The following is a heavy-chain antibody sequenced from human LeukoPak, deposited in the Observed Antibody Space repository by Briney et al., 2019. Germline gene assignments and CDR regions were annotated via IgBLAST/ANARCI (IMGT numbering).Heavy chain of an antibody. CDR3: ARGEPIDY. CDR2: VYSSGST. Sequence: SECLSLTRTVSGGSISNNYWNCIRQPAGKGREWIERVYSSGSTNFNPSLKSRVTISVDRSKNQSSLKLSSVTAADTAVYYCARGEPIDYWGQGTLVTVSS. J-gene: IGHJ4*02. D-gene: IGHD1-26*01. V-gene: IGHV4-4*07. CDR1: GGSISNNY.